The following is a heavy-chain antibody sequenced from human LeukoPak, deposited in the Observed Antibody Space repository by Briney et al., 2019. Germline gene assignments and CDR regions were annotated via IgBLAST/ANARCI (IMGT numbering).Heavy chain of an antibody. CDR3: AAVVPAVMGYFDY. Sequence: SVKVSCKASGGTFSSYAISWVRQAPGQGLEWMGGIIPIFGTANYAQKFQGRVTITADESTSTAYMELSSLRSEDTAVYYCAAVVPAVMGYFDYWGQGTLVTASS. CDR2: IIPIFGTA. CDR1: GGTFSSYA. D-gene: IGHD2-2*01. J-gene: IGHJ4*02. V-gene: IGHV1-69*13.